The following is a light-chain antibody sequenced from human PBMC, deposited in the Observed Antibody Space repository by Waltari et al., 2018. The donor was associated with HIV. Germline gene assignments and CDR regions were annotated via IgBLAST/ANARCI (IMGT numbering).Light chain of an antibody. Sequence: GRSPDTVIYEDSQRPSGVPNRFSGSVDSSSNSASLTISGLMTEDEADYFCQSYDGTTVVFGGGTRLTVL. CDR2: EDS. V-gene: IGLV6-57*01. CDR3: QSYDGTTVV. J-gene: IGLJ2*01.